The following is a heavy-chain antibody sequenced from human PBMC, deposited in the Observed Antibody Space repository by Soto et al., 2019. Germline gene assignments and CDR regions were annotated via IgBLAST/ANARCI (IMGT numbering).Heavy chain of an antibody. CDR3: SSCCSSCFFDY. D-gene: IGHD6-13*01. CDR1: GFTFIGSA. Sequence: LGGSLRLSCAASGFTFIGSAMHWVRQASEKGLEWVGRIRSKPNSYATEYAASVQGRFTISRDDSKNTAYLHMNNLKTEDTAEYYCSSCCSSCFFDYWGQGTLVTVSS. V-gene: IGHV3-73*01. J-gene: IGHJ4*02. CDR2: IRSKPNSYAT.